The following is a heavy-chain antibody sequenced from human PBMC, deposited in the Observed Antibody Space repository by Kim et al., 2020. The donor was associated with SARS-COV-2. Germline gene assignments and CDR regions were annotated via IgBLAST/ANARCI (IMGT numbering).Heavy chain of an antibody. J-gene: IGHJ5*02. CDR2: ISSSSSTI. CDR1: GFTFSSYS. D-gene: IGHD1-26*01. V-gene: IGHV3-48*02. Sequence: GGSLRLSCAASGFTFSSYSMNWVRQAPGKGLEWVSYISSSSSTIYYADSVKGRFTISRDNAKNSLYLQMNSLRDEDTAVYYCARGGSYYSAAYNWFDPWGQGTLVTVSS. CDR3: ARGGSYYSAAYNWFDP.